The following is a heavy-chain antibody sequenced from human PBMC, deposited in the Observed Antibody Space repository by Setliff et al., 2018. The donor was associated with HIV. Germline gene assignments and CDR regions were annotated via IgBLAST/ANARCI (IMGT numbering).Heavy chain of an antibody. Sequence: ETLSLTCAVYGGSLSSSYWTWIRQAPGKGLEWIGEINHSGTANYNPSLKSRVTMSLDRSKRQFSLKLTSLTAADTAVYYCARETIRDGYTVFDYWGQGTVVTVSS. CDR3: ARETIRDGYTVFDY. CDR1: GGSLSSSY. CDR2: INHSGTA. J-gene: IGHJ4*02. D-gene: IGHD5-12*01. V-gene: IGHV4-34*01.